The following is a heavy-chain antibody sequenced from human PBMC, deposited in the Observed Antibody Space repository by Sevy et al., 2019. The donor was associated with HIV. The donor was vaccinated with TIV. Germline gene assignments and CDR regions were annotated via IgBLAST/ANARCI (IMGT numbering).Heavy chain of an antibody. V-gene: IGHV4-4*02. Sequence: SETLSLTCTVSGGSISSSDWLSWVRQPPKKGREWIGEIYHSGRTNYNPSLKSRVTISVDKSKTQFSLNLSSVTAADTAVYYCAREGPSTSFDYWGQGILVTVSS. CDR2: IYHSGRT. D-gene: IGHD1-1*01. J-gene: IGHJ4*02. CDR1: GGSISSSDW. CDR3: AREGPSTSFDY.